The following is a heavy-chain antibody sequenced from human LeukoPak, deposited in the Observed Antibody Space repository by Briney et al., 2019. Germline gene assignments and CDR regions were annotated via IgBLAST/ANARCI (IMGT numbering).Heavy chain of an antibody. CDR2: IHYSGTT. V-gene: IGHV4-39*01. CDR1: GGSISSRSYY. Sequence: SETLPLTCTVSGGSISSRSYYWVWIRQPPGKGLEWIGSIHYSGTTYYNPSLKSRVTISVDTSKKQFSLNLSSVTAADTAVYYCAGGFRLHASEIWGQRTTVTVSS. CDR3: AGGFRLHASEI. J-gene: IGHJ3*02.